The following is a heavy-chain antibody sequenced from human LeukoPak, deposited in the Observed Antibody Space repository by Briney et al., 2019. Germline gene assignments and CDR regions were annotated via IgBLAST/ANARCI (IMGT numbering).Heavy chain of an antibody. Sequence: ASVKVSCKASGYTFTGYYMHWVRQAPGQGLEWMGWINPNSGGTNYAQKFQGRVTMTRDTSISTAYMELSRLRSDDTAVYYCARDLIRGRSKYSSVPAAPPGGYWGQGTLVTVSS. V-gene: IGHV1-2*02. CDR2: INPNSGGT. CDR3: ARDLIRGRSKYSSVPAAPPGGY. CDR1: GYTFTGYY. J-gene: IGHJ4*02. D-gene: IGHD2-2*01.